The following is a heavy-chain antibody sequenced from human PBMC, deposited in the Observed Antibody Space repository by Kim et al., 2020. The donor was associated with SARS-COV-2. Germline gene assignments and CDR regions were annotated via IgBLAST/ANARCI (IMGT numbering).Heavy chain of an antibody. D-gene: IGHD2-15*01. CDR3: ARRVVATTVDY. V-gene: IGHV4-34*01. Sequence: TNYTPSLKSRVTITVDTTKNQCSLKLSSVTAADTAVYYCARRVVATTVDYWGQGTLVTVSS. J-gene: IGHJ4*02. CDR2: T.